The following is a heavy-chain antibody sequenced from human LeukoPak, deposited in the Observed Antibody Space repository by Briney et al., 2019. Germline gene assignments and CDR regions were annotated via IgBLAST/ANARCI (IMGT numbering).Heavy chain of an antibody. CDR2: VNPNSGNT. CDR1: GYTFTSYD. D-gene: IGHD6-19*01. V-gene: IGHV1-8*03. Sequence: EASVKVSCKASGYTFTSYDINWVRQATGQGLEWMGWVNPNSGNTGYAQKFRGRVTITRNTSISTAYMELSSLRSEDTAVYYCARVTPLYSSGLFDYWGQGTLVTVSS. CDR3: ARVTPLYSSGLFDY. J-gene: IGHJ4*02.